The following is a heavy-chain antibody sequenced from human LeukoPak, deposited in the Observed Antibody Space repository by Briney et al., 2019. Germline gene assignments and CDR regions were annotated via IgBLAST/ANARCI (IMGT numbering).Heavy chain of an antibody. J-gene: IGHJ3*02. CDR3: ARGGSGISNAFDI. CDR1: GGSISSYY. CDR2: LYYSGST. V-gene: IGHV4-59*01. D-gene: IGHD3-10*01. Sequence: SETLSLTCSVSGGSISSYYWSWIRQPPGKGLGWIGYLYYSGSTNSNPSLKSRVTMSVDTSKNQFSLKLRSVTAADTAVYYCARGGSGISNAFDIWGQGTMVTVSS.